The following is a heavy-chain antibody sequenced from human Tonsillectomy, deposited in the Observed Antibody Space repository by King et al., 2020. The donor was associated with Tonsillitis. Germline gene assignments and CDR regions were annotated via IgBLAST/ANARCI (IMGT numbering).Heavy chain of an antibody. CDR2: IYPGDSDT. Sequence: QLVQSGAEVKKPGESLKISCEGSGYSFTTYWIGWVRQMPGKGLEWMGIIYPGDSDTRYSPSFQGQVTISADKSISTAYLQWSSLRASDTAMYYCARLRWPRRGVATITSAPDYWGQGTLVTVSS. D-gene: IGHD5-24*01. J-gene: IGHJ4*02. CDR1: GYSFTTYW. V-gene: IGHV5-51*01. CDR3: ARLRWPRRGVATITSAPDY.